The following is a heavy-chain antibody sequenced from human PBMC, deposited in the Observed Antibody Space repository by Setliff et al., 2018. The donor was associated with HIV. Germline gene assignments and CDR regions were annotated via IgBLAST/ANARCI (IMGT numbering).Heavy chain of an antibody. CDR3: AKFSACSSTSCHGAFDI. CDR1: GFTFSSYG. Sequence: PGGSLRLSCAASGFTFSSYGMHWVRQAPGKGLEWVAVIWYDGSNKYYADSVKGRFTISRDNSKNTLYLQMNSLRAEDTAVYYCAKFSACSSTSCHGAFDIWGQGTVVTVSS. J-gene: IGHJ3*02. CDR2: IWYDGSNK. V-gene: IGHV3-30*02. D-gene: IGHD2-2*01.